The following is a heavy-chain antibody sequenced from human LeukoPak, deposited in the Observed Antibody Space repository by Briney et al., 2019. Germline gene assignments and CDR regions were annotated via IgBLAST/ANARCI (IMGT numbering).Heavy chain of an antibody. Sequence: ASVKVSCKASGYTFTGYYMHWVRQAPGQGLEWMGWINPNSGGTNYAQKFQGRVTMTRDTSISTAYMELSRLRSDDTAVYYCARGSLRPGSPPSYYFDYWGQGTLVTVSS. CDR2: INPNSGGT. CDR3: ARGSLRPGSPPSYYFDY. D-gene: IGHD3-10*01. CDR1: GYTFTGYY. J-gene: IGHJ4*02. V-gene: IGHV1-2*02.